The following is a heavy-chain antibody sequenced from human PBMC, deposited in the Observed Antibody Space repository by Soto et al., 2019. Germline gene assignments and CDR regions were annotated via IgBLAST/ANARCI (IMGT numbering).Heavy chain of an antibody. J-gene: IGHJ6*02. CDR3: ARVLKGVYGSGTDYYYGMDV. D-gene: IGHD3-10*01. CDR2: IIPTFGTA. CDR1: GGTFSSCA. Sequence: ASVKVSCKASGGTFSSCAISWGRQPPGQGLEGMGAIIPTFGTANYAQKFQGRVTITADESTSTAYMELSSLRSEDTAVHYCARVLKGVYGSGTDYYYGMDVWGQGTTVTVSS. V-gene: IGHV1-69*13.